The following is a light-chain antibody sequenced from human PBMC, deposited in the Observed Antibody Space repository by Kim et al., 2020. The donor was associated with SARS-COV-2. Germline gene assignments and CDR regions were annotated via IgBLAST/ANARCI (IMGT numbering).Light chain of an antibody. CDR2: SAS. Sequence: DIVMTQSPDSLAVSLGERATINCKSSQSVLYSPDNRNCLAWYQHKPGQPPKLLIYSASTRESGVPDRFAGSGSVTDFTLTINNLQAEDVAVYYCQKYIWGPPYTFGQGTKLEI. CDR3: QKYIWGPPYT. CDR1: QSVLYSPDNRNC. V-gene: IGKV4-1*01. J-gene: IGKJ2*01.